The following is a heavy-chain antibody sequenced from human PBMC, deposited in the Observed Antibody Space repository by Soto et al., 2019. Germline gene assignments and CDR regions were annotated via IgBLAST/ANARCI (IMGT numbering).Heavy chain of an antibody. V-gene: IGHV3-23*01. J-gene: IGHJ5*02. CDR2: ISGGGIST. D-gene: IGHD3-10*01. CDR3: ARDAISMVRGTNNRFDP. Sequence: EVQLLESGGGLVQPGGSLTLSCAASGFTFSNYAMSWVRQAPGKGLEWVSAISGGGISTYYADSVRGRFTISRDNSRNTLYLRINRLRAEDTAVYYCARDAISMVRGTNNRFDPWGQGTLVTVSS. CDR1: GFTFSNYA.